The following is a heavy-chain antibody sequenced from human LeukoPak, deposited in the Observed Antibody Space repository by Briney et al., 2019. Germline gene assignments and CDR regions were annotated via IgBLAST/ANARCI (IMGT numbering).Heavy chain of an antibody. CDR3: ARGDHYYDSSQYFDY. V-gene: IGHV4-34*01. CDR1: GGSFSGYY. D-gene: IGHD3-22*01. J-gene: IGHJ4*02. CDR2: INHSGST. Sequence: SETLSLTCAVYGGSFSGYYWSWIRQPPGKGLEWIGEINHSGSTNYNPSLKSRVTISVDTSKNQFSLKLSSVTAADTAVYYCARGDHYYDSSQYFDYWGQGTLVTVSS.